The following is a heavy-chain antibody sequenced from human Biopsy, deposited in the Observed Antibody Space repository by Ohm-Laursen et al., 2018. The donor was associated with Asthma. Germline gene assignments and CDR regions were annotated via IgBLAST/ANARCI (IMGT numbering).Heavy chain of an antibody. Sequence: SLRLSCAASVFTFRSYAMHWVRQAPGKGLEWVAVGGSYYDGGLKYYADSVNGRFTVSRDDSKNTLYLRMNSLRPDDTAVYYCARDVMECYLPAFDFWGQGTLVSVSS. J-gene: IGHJ4*02. CDR2: GGSYYDGGLK. D-gene: IGHD3-3*01. CDR1: VFTFRSYA. CDR3: ARDVMECYLPAFDF. V-gene: IGHV3-30-3*01.